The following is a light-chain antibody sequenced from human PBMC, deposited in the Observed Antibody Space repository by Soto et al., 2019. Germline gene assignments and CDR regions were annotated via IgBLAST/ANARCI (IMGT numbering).Light chain of an antibody. CDR2: GAS. CDR3: QQYGGSPLFT. J-gene: IGKJ3*01. CDR1: QGVTPAY. V-gene: IGKV3-20*01. Sequence: EIVLTQSPGTLSLSPGERATLSSRASQGVTPAYLAWYQHKPGQAPRLLIYGASNRATGIPDRFSGSGSGTDFTLTISRLEPEDFAVYSCQQYGGSPLFTFGPGTRVDFK.